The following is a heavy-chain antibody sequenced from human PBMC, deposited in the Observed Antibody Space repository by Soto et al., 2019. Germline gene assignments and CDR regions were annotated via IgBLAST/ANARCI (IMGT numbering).Heavy chain of an antibody. Sequence: GGSLRLSCAASGFTFSSYAMSWVRQAPGKGLEWVSAISGSGGSTYYADSVKGRFTISRDNSKNTLYLQMNSLRAEDTAVYYCAKSSGWSQEYNWFDPWGQGTLVTVSS. CDR2: ISGSGGST. CDR1: GFTFSSYA. J-gene: IGHJ5*02. V-gene: IGHV3-23*01. CDR3: AKSSGWSQEYNWFDP. D-gene: IGHD6-19*01.